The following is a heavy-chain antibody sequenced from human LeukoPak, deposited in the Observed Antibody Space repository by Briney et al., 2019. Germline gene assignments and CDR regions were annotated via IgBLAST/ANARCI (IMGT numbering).Heavy chain of an antibody. J-gene: IGHJ4*02. D-gene: IGHD3-22*01. CDR1: GRTFSSYA. V-gene: IGHV1-69*13. Sequence: VASVKVSCKASGRTFSSYAISWVRQAPGQGLEWMGGIIPIFGTANYAQKFQGRVTITADESTSTAYMELSSLRSEDTAVYYCARSGNTYYYDSSGYPDYWGREPWSPSPQ. CDR2: IIPIFGTA. CDR3: ARSGNTYYYDSSGYPDY.